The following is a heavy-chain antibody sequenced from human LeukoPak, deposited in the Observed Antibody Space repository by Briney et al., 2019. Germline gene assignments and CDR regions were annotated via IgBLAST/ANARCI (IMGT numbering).Heavy chain of an antibody. CDR2: IYSGGST. CDR3: ARSLPGNYFDY. Sequence: GGSLRLSYAASGFTVSSNYMSWVRQAPGKGLEWVSVIYSGGSTYYADSVKGRFTISRDNSKNTLYLQMNSLRAEDTAVYYCARSLPGNYFDYWGQGTLVTVSS. CDR1: GFTVSSNY. D-gene: IGHD3-10*01. V-gene: IGHV3-53*01. J-gene: IGHJ4*02.